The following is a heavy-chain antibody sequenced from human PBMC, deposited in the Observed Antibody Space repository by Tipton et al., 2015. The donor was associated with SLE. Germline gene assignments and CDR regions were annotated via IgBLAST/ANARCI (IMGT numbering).Heavy chain of an antibody. CDR1: GFTFSSYE. J-gene: IGHJ4*02. Sequence: SLRLSCAASGFTFSSYEMNWGRQAPGKGLEWVSYISSSGSTLQYADPVKGRFTISRDNAKNSLYLQMNSLRAEDTAVYYCAKVMTTVTTKGYWGQGTLVTVSS. CDR3: AKVMTTVTTKGY. D-gene: IGHD4-17*01. V-gene: IGHV3-48*03. CDR2: ISSSGSTL.